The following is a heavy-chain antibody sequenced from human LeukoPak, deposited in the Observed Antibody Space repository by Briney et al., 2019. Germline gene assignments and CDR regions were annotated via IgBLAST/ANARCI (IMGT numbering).Heavy chain of an antibody. CDR3: AKAPVTTCRGAYCYPFDY. V-gene: IGHV3-23*01. CDR2: ISDSGNT. D-gene: IGHD2-21*01. J-gene: IGHJ4*02. Sequence: GGSLRLSCAASGFPFAGYDMQWVRQAPGKGLEWVSAISDSGNTYHADSVRGRFTISRDSSKNTLFLQMNRLRPEDAAVYYCAKAPVTTCRGAYCYPFDYWGQGTLVTVSS. CDR1: GFPFAGYD.